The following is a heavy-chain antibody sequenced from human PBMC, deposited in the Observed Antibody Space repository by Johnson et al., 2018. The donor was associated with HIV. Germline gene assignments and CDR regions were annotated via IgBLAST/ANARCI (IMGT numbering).Heavy chain of an antibody. Sequence: VQLVESGGGVVQPGGSLRLSCTASGFTFSNYGMHWVRKAPGKGLEWVAFIRYEGSDKYYADSVKGRFTISRDNSKNTLYLQMNSLRAEETAIYYCARGLYSSSDRDAFDIWGQGTMVTVSS. J-gene: IGHJ3*02. D-gene: IGHD6-6*01. CDR1: GFTFSNYG. V-gene: IGHV3-30*02. CDR2: IRYEGSDK. CDR3: ARGLYSSSDRDAFDI.